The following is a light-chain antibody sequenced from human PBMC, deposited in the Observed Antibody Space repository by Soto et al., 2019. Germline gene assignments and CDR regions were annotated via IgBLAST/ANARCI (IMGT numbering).Light chain of an antibody. Sequence: DIQMTQSPSTLSASVGDKVTITCRASQSMSSWLAWYQQKPGKAPKLLIYKASILESGVPSRFSGSGSGTEFTLTISSLQPDDFATYYCQQYPSYSHFGQGTKVEIK. CDR2: KAS. V-gene: IGKV1-5*03. J-gene: IGKJ1*01. CDR3: QQYPSYSH. CDR1: QSMSSW.